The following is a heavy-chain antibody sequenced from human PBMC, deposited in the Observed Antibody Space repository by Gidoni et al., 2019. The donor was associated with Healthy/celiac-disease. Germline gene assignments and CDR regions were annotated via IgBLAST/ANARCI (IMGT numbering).Heavy chain of an antibody. CDR3: AKGGYCSSTSCYYYGMDV. CDR2: ISGSGGST. D-gene: IGHD2-2*01. J-gene: IGHJ6*02. V-gene: IGHV3-23*01. CDR1: GFTFSSYA. Sequence: EVQLLESGGGLVQPGGSLRLSCAASGFTFSSYAMSWVRQAPGKGLEWVSAISGSGGSTYYADSVKGRFTISRDNSKNTLYLQMNSLRAEDTAVYYCAKGGYCSSTSCYYYGMDVWGQGTTVTVSS.